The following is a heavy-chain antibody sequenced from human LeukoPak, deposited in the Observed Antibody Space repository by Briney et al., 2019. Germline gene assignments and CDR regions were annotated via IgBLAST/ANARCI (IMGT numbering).Heavy chain of an antibody. V-gene: IGHV4-59*12. Sequence: SETLSLTCTVSGGSISSYYWSWIRQPPGKGLEWIGYIYHSGSTYYNPSLKSRVTISVDRSKNQFSLKLSSVTAADTAAYYCARGKITFGGSYFDYWGQGTLVTVSS. D-gene: IGHD3-16*01. CDR3: ARGKITFGGSYFDY. CDR2: IYHSGST. CDR1: GGSISSYY. J-gene: IGHJ4*02.